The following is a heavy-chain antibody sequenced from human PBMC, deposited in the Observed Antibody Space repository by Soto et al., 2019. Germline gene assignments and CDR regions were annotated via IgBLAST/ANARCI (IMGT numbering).Heavy chain of an antibody. Sequence: EVQLVESGGGLVQPGRSLRLSCAASGFTFDDYAIHWVRQAPGKGLEWVSGIKWNSRSIGYADSVKGRFTISRDNAKNSLYLQMNSLRVEDTALYYCAKDHYDILTGPMDVWGKGTTVTVSS. D-gene: IGHD3-9*01. CDR1: GFTFDDYA. CDR3: AKDHYDILTGPMDV. J-gene: IGHJ6*03. V-gene: IGHV3-9*01. CDR2: IKWNSRSI.